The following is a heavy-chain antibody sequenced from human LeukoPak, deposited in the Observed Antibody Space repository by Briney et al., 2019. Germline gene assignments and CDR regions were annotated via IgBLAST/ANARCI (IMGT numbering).Heavy chain of an antibody. J-gene: IGHJ6*03. CDR3: ARRGIAARSNYYYMDV. V-gene: IGHV4-39*01. CDR1: GGSISSSSYY. Sequence: SETLSLTCTVSGGSISSSSYYWGWIRQPPGKGREWIGSIYYSGSTYYNPSLKSRVTISVDTSKNQFSLKLSSVTAADTAVYYCARRGIAARSNYYYMDVWGKGTTVTVSS. D-gene: IGHD6-6*01. CDR2: IYYSGST.